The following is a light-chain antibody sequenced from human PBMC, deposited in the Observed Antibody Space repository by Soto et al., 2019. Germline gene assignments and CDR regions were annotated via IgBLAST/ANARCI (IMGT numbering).Light chain of an antibody. CDR3: QQRSRWPS. CDR2: DAS. CDR1: QSVSTY. Sequence: IVLKQWPATLSLSPGEKATLSCRASQSVSTYLAWYQQKPGQAPRLLIYDASNRATGIPARFSGSGSGTDFTLTISSLEPEDFAVYHCQQRSRWPSFGLVTRLEIK. V-gene: IGKV3-11*01. J-gene: IGKJ5*01.